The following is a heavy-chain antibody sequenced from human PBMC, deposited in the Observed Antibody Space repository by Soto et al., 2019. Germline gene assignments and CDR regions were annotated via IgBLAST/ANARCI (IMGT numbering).Heavy chain of an antibody. CDR1: GGSVSSGSYY. D-gene: IGHD3-22*01. CDR3: AREAHYYDSSGYYHNWFDP. CDR2: IYYSGST. Sequence: TLSLTCTVSGGSVSSGSYYWSWIRQPPGKGLEWIGYIYYSGSTNYNPSLKSRVTISVDTSKNQFSLKLSSVTAADTAVYYCAREAHYYDSSGYYHNWFDPWGQGALVTVSS. J-gene: IGHJ5*02. V-gene: IGHV4-61*01.